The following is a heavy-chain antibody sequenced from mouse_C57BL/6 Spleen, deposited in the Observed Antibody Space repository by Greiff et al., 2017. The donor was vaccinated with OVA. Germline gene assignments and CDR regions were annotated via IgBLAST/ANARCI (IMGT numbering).Heavy chain of an antibody. J-gene: IGHJ1*03. CDR2: IHPNSGST. Sequence: QLQQPGAELVKPGASVKLSCKASGYTFTSYWMHWVKQRPGQGLEWIGMIHPNSGSTNYNEKFKSKATLTVDKSSSTAYMQLSSLTSEDSAVYYCARDPYYYGSSHWYFDVWGTGTTVTVSS. CDR1: GYTFTSYW. V-gene: IGHV1-64*01. CDR3: ARDPYYYGSSHWYFDV. D-gene: IGHD1-1*01.